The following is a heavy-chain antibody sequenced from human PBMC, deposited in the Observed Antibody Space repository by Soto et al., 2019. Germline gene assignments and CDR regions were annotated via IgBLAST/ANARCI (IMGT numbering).Heavy chain of an antibody. CDR2: IYHSGST. J-gene: IGHJ4*02. Sequence: SETLSLTCAVSGGSISSAGYSWSWIRQPPGKGLEWIGYIYHSGSTYYNPSLKSRVTISVDRSKNQFSLKLSSVTAADTAVYYCARRSLAASDPFDYWGQGTLVTVSS. CDR3: ARRSLAASDPFDY. CDR1: GGSISSAGYS. V-gene: IGHV4-30-2*01. D-gene: IGHD6-13*01.